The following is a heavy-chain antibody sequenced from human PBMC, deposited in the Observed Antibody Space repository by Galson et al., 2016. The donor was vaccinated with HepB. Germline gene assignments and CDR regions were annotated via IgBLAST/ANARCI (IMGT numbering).Heavy chain of an antibody. V-gene: IGHV3-30*04. CDR2: ISFDGSKK. CDR3: ARPYHFGSGNQYKMGPPLLWTWAY. J-gene: IGHJ4*02. Sequence: SLRLSCAASGFTFSSYAMHWVRQAPGKGLEWVTVISFDGSKKYYAHSVRGRFTISRDNSKDTLHLQMNSLRAEDTAVYYCARPYHFGSGNQYKMGPPLLWTWAYWGQGALVTVSS. D-gene: IGHD3-10*01. CDR1: GFTFSSYA.